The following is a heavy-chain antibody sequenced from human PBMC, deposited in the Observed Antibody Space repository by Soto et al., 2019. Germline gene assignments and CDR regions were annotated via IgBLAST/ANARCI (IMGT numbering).Heavy chain of an antibody. CDR2: INYKSHI. CDR3: ARDLIYAGYYYYMDV. D-gene: IGHD2-8*01. Sequence: EVQLVESGGGLVKPGGSLRLSCAASGFTFSSYSMNWVRQAPGKGLEWVSSINYKSHIDYADSVKGRFPISRHNAKNSLYLQMNSLRAEDTAVYFCARDLIYAGYYYYMDVWGIGTTVTVSS. J-gene: IGHJ6*03. CDR1: GFTFSSYS. V-gene: IGHV3-21*01.